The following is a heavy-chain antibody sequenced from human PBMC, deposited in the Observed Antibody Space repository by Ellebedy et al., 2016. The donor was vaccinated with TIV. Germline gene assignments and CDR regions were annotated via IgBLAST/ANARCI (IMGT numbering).Heavy chain of an antibody. CDR2: IKQDGSER. D-gene: IGHD1-26*01. CDR3: ARDKVEGPTTFNY. V-gene: IGHV3-7*01. Sequence: GESLKISXAASEFTFSTYWMSWVRQAPGKGPEWVANIKQDGSERYYVDSVKDRFTISRDNAKSSLYLQMNFLRAEDTAVYYCARDKVEGPTTFNYWGQGALVTVSS. CDR1: EFTFSTYW. J-gene: IGHJ4*02.